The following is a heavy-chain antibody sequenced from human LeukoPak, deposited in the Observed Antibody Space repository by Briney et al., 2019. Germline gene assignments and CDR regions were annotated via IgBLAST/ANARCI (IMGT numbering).Heavy chain of an antibody. D-gene: IGHD3-22*01. CDR1: GGTFSSYA. J-gene: IGHJ5*02. CDR2: IIPIFGIA. CDR3: ARSEPRSYYYDSSGYYDWFDP. Sequence: SVKVSCKASGGTFSSYAISWVRQAPGQGLEWMGRIIPIFGIANYAQKFQGRVTITADKSTSTAYMELSSLRSEGTAVYYCARSEPRSYYYDSSGYYDWFDPWGQGTLVTVSS. V-gene: IGHV1-69*04.